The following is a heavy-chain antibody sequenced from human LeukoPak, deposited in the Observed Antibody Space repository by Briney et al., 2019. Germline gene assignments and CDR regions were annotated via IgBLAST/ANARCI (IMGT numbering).Heavy chain of an antibody. Sequence: GGSLRLSCGASGFTFSSSWMSWVRQAPGKGLEWVANIKHDGSEKYYVDSVKGRFSISRDNAKNSLYLQMNNLRADDTAVYYCGSSPYVWGIDHWGQGTPVTVSS. CDR3: GSSPYVWGIDH. D-gene: IGHD3-16*01. CDR1: GFTFSSSW. CDR2: IKHDGSEK. V-gene: IGHV3-7*05. J-gene: IGHJ4*02.